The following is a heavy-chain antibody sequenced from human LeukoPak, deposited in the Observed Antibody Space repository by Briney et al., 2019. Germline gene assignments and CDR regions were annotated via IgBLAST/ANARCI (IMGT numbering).Heavy chain of an antibody. V-gene: IGHV3-30*02. CDR3: AKARSIAARATCVDY. CDR1: GFTFSSYG. J-gene: IGHJ4*02. CDR2: IRYDGSNK. D-gene: IGHD6-6*01. Sequence: PGGSLRLSCAASGFTFSSYGMHWVRQAPGKGLEWVAFIRYDGSNKYYADSVKGRFTISRDNSKNTLYLQMNSLRAEDTAVYYCAKARSIAARATCVDYWGQGTLVTVSS.